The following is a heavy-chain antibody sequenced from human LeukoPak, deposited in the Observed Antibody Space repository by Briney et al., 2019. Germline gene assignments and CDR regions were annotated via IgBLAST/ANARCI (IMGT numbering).Heavy chain of an antibody. Sequence: ASVKVSCKASGGTFSSYAISWVRQAPGQGLEWMGGIIPIFGTANYAQKFQGRVTITPDESTSTAYMELSSLRSEDTAVYYCARDTDYGDYAHFDYWGQGTLVTVSS. D-gene: IGHD4-17*01. V-gene: IGHV1-69*13. J-gene: IGHJ4*02. CDR1: GGTFSSYA. CDR3: ARDTDYGDYAHFDY. CDR2: IIPIFGTA.